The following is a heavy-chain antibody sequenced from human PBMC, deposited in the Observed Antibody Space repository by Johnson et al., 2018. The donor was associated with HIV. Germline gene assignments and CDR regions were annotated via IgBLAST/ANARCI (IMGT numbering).Heavy chain of an antibody. CDR1: GFTFSNYA. V-gene: IGHV3-30*04. J-gene: IGHJ3*02. CDR2: ISYDGSNK. CDR3: ARALLIAARPVGAFDI. Sequence: QVQLVESGGGLVQPGGSLRLSCAASGFTFSNYAMHWVRQAPGKGLEWVAVISYDGSNKYYADSVKGRFTISRDNSKNTLYLQMNSLRAEDTAVYYCARALLIAARPVGAFDIWGQGTMVTVSS. D-gene: IGHD6-6*01.